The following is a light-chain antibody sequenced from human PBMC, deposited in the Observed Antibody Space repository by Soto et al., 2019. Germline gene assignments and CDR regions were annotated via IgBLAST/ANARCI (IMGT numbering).Light chain of an antibody. CDR3: QSYYSSPPLV. CDR2: EDN. J-gene: IGLJ2*01. V-gene: IGLV6-57*04. Sequence: NFMLTQPHSVSESPGKTVTISCTRSSGSIASNYVQWYQQRPGSARSTVIYEDNQRPSGVPDRFSGSIDSSSNSASLTISGLKSEDEDDYYCQSYYSSPPLVLGGGTKLNVL. CDR1: SGSIASNY.